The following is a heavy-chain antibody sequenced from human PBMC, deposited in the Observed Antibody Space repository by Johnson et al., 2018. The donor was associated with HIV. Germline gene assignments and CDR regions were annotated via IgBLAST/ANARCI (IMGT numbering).Heavy chain of an antibody. V-gene: IGHV3-23*04. CDR1: GFTFSSYG. D-gene: IGHD6-6*01. CDR3: ARAERSSSGVDAFDI. Sequence: VQLVESGGGLVQPGGSLRLSCAASGFTFSSYGMSWVRQAPGKGLEWVSGVTGTGGDTYYAESVKGRFTISRDNSKNTLYLQMNSLRPEDTAVYYCARAERSSSGVDAFDIWGQGTMVTVSS. J-gene: IGHJ3*02. CDR2: VTGTGGDT.